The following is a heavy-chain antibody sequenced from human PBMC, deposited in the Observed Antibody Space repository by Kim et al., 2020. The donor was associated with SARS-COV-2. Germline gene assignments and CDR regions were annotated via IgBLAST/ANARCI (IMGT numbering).Heavy chain of an antibody. J-gene: IGHJ4*02. V-gene: IGHV1-18*01. D-gene: IGHD6-6*01. CDR3: ARAFEYSSPFGY. CDR2: IRTSNGNA. Sequence: ASVKVSCKASGYTFTTYGVSWVRQAPGQGLEWMGWIRTSNGNANYAQKFQGRFTMTTDTSTSTAYMELRSLRSDDTAVYYCARAFEYSSPFGYWGQGTLVTVSS. CDR1: GYTFTTYG.